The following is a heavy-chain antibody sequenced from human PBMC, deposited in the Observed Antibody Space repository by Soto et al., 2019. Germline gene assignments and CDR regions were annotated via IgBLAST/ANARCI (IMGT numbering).Heavy chain of an antibody. D-gene: IGHD6-19*01. V-gene: IGHV3-15*07. CDR1: GFTFNDAW. J-gene: IGHJ4*02. CDR3: TTFGASGLDY. CDR2: IKRKTDGGTT. Sequence: GGSLRHSCAASGFTFNDAWMNWVRQAPGKGLEWVGRIKRKTDGGTTDYAAPVKGRFTISRDDSKNTLYLQMNSLKTEDTAVYYCTTFGASGLDYWGQGTLVTVSS.